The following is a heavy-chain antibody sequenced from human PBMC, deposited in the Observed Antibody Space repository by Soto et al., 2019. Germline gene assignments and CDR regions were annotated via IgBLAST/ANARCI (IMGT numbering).Heavy chain of an antibody. CDR1: GGSISSYY. J-gene: IGHJ4*02. CDR2: IYYSGST. D-gene: IGHD3-22*01. V-gene: IGHV4-59*08. CDR3: ASNPDYYDSSGYYYRI. Sequence: QVQLQESGPGLVKPSETLSLTCTVSGGSISSYYWSWIRQPPGKGLEWIGYIYYSGSTNYSPSLKSRVTISVDTSKNQISLKLSSVTAADTAVYYCASNPDYYDSSGYYYRIWGQGTLVTVSS.